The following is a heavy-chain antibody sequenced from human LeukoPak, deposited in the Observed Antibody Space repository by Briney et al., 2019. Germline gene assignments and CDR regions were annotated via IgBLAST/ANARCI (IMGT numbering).Heavy chain of an antibody. J-gene: IGHJ4*02. V-gene: IGHV4-34*01. D-gene: IGHD4-23*01. CDR3: ARGRLATVVTPSISADFDY. Sequence: PSETLSLTCAVFGGSFSNFYWTWVRQPPGKGLEGIGEINHSGRTNYNPSLKSRVSISVDTSRNQVSLKLSSVTAADTAVYYCARGRLATVVTPSISADFDYWGQGTLVTVSS. CDR1: GGSFSNFY. CDR2: INHSGRT.